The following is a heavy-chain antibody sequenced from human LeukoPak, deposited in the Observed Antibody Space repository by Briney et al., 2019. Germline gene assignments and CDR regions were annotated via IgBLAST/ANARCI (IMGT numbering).Heavy chain of an antibody. CDR2: IYYSGST. Sequence: PSETLSLTCAVCGGSFSGYYWSWIRQPPGKGLEWIGSIYYSGSTYYNPSLKSRVTISVDTSKNQFSLKLSSVTAADTAVYYCAKTYNWNFDYWGQGTLVTVSS. CDR3: AKTYNWNFDY. V-gene: IGHV4-34*01. D-gene: IGHD1-20*01. J-gene: IGHJ4*02. CDR1: GGSFSGYY.